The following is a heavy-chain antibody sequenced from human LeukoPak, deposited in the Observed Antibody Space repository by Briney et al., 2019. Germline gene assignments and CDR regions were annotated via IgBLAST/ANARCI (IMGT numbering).Heavy chain of an antibody. D-gene: IGHD6-19*01. Sequence: SETLSLTCAVSGGSISSTNWWTWVRQPPGEGLEWIGEVYHTGSSNYNPSLKSRVTISVDKSKSQFSLNLSSVTAADSAVYYCARGGTTVAGTFWFDPWGQGTLVTVSS. V-gene: IGHV4-4*02. J-gene: IGHJ5*02. CDR1: GGSISSTNW. CDR2: VYHTGSS. CDR3: ARGGTTVAGTFWFDP.